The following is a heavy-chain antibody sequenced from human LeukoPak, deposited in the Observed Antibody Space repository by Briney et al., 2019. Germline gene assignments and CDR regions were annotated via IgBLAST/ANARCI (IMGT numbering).Heavy chain of an antibody. CDR3: ARAVSGRFDY. J-gene: IGHJ4*02. CDR2: IYYSGST. CDR1: GGSISNYY. Sequence: PSETLSLTCTVSGGSISNYYWSWIRQPPGKELEWIGYIYYSGSTNYNPSLNSRVTISVDTSKNQFSLRLSSVTAADTAIYYCARAVSGRFDYWGQGTLVTVSS. D-gene: IGHD6-19*01. V-gene: IGHV4-59*08.